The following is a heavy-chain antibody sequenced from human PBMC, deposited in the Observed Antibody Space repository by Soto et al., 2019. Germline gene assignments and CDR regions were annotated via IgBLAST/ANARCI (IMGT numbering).Heavy chain of an antibody. CDR1: GGSISSGGYY. CDR3: ARVATIKYYYYGMDV. V-gene: IGHV4-31*03. Sequence: LSLTCTVSGGSISSGGYYWSWIRQHPGKGLEWIGYIYYSGSTYYNPSLKSRVTISVDTSKNQFSLKLSSVTAADTAMYYCARVATIKYYYYGMDVWGQGTTVTVSS. D-gene: IGHD5-12*01. J-gene: IGHJ6*02. CDR2: IYYSGST.